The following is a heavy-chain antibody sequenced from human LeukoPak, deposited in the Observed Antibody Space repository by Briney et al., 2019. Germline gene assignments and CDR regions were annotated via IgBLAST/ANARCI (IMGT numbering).Heavy chain of an antibody. J-gene: IGHJ4*02. CDR3: ARESGGAIDY. CDR1: GGSFSGYY. D-gene: IGHD4/OR15-4a*01. CDR2: INHNETT. V-gene: IGHV4-34*01. Sequence: SETLSLTCAVDGGSFSGYYWSWIRQPPGKGLEWIGEINHNETTNYNPSLKSRVTISVDTSKNQFSLKVSSLTAADTAVYYCARESGGAIDYWGQGTLVSVSS.